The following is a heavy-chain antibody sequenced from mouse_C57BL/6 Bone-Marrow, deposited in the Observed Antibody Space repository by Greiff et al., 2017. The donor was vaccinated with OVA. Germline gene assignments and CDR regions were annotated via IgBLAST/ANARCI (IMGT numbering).Heavy chain of an antibody. V-gene: IGHV1-54*01. CDR3: ARSDYCGSSPPFAY. CDR1: GYAFTNYL. J-gene: IGHJ3*01. CDR2: INPGSGGT. D-gene: IGHD1-1*01. Sequence: QVQLQQSGAELVRPGTSVKVSCKASGYAFTNYLIEWVKQRPGQGLEWIGVINPGSGGTNYNEKFKGKATLTADKSSSTAYMQLSSLTSEDSAVYFCARSDYCGSSPPFAYWGQGTLVTVSA.